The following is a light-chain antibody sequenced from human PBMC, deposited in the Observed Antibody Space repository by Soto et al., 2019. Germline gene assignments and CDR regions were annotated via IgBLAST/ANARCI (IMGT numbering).Light chain of an antibody. V-gene: IGKV3-20*01. CDR1: LTISDNY. CDR3: QQYSMAPLT. J-gene: IGKJ1*01. Sequence: EIVLTHSPGTLSLSPGERATLSCRASLTISDNYLAWYQQKAGQAPRLVIFGASSRATGIPDRFSASGSGTDFTLTISRREPEDFAVYDCQQYSMAPLTFGQGTKVDIK. CDR2: GAS.